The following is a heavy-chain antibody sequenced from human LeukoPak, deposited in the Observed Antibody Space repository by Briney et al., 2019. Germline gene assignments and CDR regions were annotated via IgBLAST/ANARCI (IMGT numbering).Heavy chain of an antibody. V-gene: IGHV1-8*01. CDR1: GYTFTSYD. CDR2: MNPNSGNT. J-gene: IGHJ5*02. Sequence: ASVKVSCKASGYTFTSYDINWVRQATGQGLEWMGGMNPNSGNTGYAQKFQGRVTMTRNTSISTAYMELSSLRSEDTAVYYCARGDSSSWYNWFDPWGQGTLVTVSS. D-gene: IGHD6-13*01. CDR3: ARGDSSSWYNWFDP.